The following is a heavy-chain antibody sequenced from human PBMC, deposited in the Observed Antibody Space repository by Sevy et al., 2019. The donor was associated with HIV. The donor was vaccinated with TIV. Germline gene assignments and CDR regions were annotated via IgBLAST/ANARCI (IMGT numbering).Heavy chain of an antibody. D-gene: IGHD2-15*01. J-gene: IGHJ6*02. CDR1: GYTFTGYY. CDR3: ARGRGTAATPYYYGMDV. Sequence: ASVKVSCKASGYTFTGYYMHWVRQAPGQGLEWMGWINPNSGGTNYAQKVQGRVTMTRDTSISTAYMELSRLRSDDTAVYYCARGRGTAATPYYYGMDVWGQGTTVTVSS. CDR2: INPNSGGT. V-gene: IGHV1-2*02.